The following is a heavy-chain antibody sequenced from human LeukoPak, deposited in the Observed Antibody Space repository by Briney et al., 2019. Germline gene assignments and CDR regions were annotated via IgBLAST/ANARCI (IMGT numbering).Heavy chain of an antibody. CDR2: INPSGGST. D-gene: IGHD4-23*01. Sequence: ASVKVSCKASGYTFTSYYMHWVRQAPGQGLEWMGIINPSGGSTSYAQKFQGRVTMTRDTSTSTVYMELSSLRSEDTAVYYCARGAVGGNSAYYYYYMDVWGKGTTVTVSS. CDR1: GYTFTSYY. CDR3: ARGAVGGNSAYYYYYMDV. J-gene: IGHJ6*03. V-gene: IGHV1-46*03.